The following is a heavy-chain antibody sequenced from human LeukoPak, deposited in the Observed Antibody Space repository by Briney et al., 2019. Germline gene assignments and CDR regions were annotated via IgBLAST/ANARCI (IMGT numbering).Heavy chain of an antibody. CDR2: IRYDGSNK. D-gene: IGHD6-6*01. V-gene: IGHV3-30*02. CDR3: AKPVLSTSYYFDY. CDR1: GFTFSSCG. Sequence: GGSLRLSCAASGFTFSSCGMHWVRQAPGKGLEWVAFIRYDGSNKYYADSVKGRFTISRDNSKNTLYLQMNSLRAEDTAVYYCAKPVLSTSYYFDYWGQGTLVTVSS. J-gene: IGHJ4*02.